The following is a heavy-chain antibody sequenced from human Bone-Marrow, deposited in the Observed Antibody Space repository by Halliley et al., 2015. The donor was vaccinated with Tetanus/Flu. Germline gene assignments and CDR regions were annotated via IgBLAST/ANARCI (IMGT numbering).Heavy chain of an antibody. CDR3: ARGPNGVDDFGM. D-gene: IGHD2-8*01. Sequence: TLSLTCDVSGGFISTYYWTWIRQPPGKGLEWIGYISYRGSTNHNPSLQSRVTMSVYTSKNQFSLNLTSVTAADTAMYYCARGPNGVDDFGMWGQGAMVTVSS. V-gene: IGHV4-59*01. J-gene: IGHJ3*02. CDR2: ISYRGST. CDR1: GGFISTYY.